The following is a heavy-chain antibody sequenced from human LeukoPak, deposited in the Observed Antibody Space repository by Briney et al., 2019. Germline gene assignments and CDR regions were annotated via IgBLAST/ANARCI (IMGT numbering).Heavy chain of an antibody. V-gene: IGHV5-51*01. CDR3: ARWRRDYDSSGYYYGMDV. J-gene: IGHJ6*02. D-gene: IGHD3-22*01. CDR2: IYPGDSDT. CDR1: GYSFTSYW. Sequence: GESLKISCKGSGYSFTSYWIGWVRQMPGKGLEWMVIIYPGDSDTRYSPSFQGQVTISADKSISTAYLQWSSLKASDTAMYYCARWRRDYDSSGYYYGMDVWGQGTTVTVSS.